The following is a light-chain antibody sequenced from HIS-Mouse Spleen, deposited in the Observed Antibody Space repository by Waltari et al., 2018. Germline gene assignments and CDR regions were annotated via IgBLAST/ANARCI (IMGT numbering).Light chain of an antibody. CDR3: QAWDG. CDR1: KLGDKY. CDR2: QDS. V-gene: IGLV3-1*01. J-gene: IGLJ2*01. Sequence: SYELTQPPSVSVSPGQTASITCSVDKLGDKYACWYQQKPGQSPVLVIYQDSKRPSGIPERFSGSNSGNTATLTISGTQAMDEADYYCQAWDGFGGGTKLTVL.